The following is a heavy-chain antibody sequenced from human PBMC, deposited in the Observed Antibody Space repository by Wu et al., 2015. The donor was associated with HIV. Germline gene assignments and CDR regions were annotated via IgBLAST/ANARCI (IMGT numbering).Heavy chain of an antibody. CDR2: IIPTSRTT. D-gene: IGHD3-10*01. Sequence: QVHLVQSGAEVKTPGSSVKVSCQASGATFGSYAISWVRQAPGQGLEWMGRIIPTSRTTNYAQKLQGRVTISADESTTTAYMELSSLTSDDTAVYYCARDAVREGYYYLDVWGQGTMVTVSS. CDR3: ARDAVREGYYYLDV. CDR1: GATFGSYA. V-gene: IGHV1-69*13. J-gene: IGHJ6*02.